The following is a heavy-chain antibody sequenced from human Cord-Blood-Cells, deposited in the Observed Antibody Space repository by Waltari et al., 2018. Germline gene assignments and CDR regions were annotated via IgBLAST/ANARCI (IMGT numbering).Heavy chain of an antibody. J-gene: IGHJ3*02. CDR2: FDPEDGET. CDR3: ATGLYSSSSTDAFDI. CDR1: GYTLTELS. Sequence: QVQLVQSGAEVKKPGASVKVSCQVSGYTLTELSMHWVLQAPGKGLEWMGGFDPEDGETIYAQKFQGRVTMTEDTSTDTAYMELSSLRSEDTAVYYCATGLYSSSSTDAFDIWGQGTMVTVSS. D-gene: IGHD6-6*01. V-gene: IGHV1-24*01.